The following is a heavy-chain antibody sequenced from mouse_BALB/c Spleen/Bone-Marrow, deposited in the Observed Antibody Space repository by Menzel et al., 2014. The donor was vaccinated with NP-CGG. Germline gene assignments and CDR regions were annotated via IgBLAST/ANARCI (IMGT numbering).Heavy chain of an antibody. Sequence: EVQLQQSGAELVKPGASVKLSCTASGFNIKDIYMHWVKQRPEQGPEWIGRIDPANGDTKYDPKFQGKATITADTSSNTAYLQLSSLTSEDTAVYYCARDYGPFDYWGQGTTLTVSS. CDR1: GFNIKDIY. CDR3: ARDYGPFDY. CDR2: IDPANGDT. D-gene: IGHD1-2*01. V-gene: IGHV14-3*02. J-gene: IGHJ2*01.